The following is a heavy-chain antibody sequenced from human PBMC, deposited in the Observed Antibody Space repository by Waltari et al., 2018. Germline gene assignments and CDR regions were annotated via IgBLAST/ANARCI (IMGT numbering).Heavy chain of an antibody. V-gene: IGHV3-23*04. CDR3: AKGGCGGTSCSYYYYYYYMDV. CDR2: ISGSGGST. D-gene: IGHD2-2*01. CDR1: GFTFSSYA. J-gene: IGHJ6*03. Sequence: EVQLVESGGGLVQPGGSLRLSCAASGFTFSSYAMSWVRQAPGKGLEWVSAISGSGGSTYYADSVKGRFTIARDNSKNTLYLQMNSLRAEDTAVDYCAKGGCGGTSCSYYYYYYYMDVWGKGTTVTVSS.